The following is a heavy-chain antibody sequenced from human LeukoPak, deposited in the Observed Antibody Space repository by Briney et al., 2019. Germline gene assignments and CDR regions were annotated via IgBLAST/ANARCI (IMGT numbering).Heavy chain of an antibody. V-gene: IGHV4-34*01. J-gene: IGHJ6*03. Sequence: SETLSLTCAVYGGSSSGYYWSWIRQPPGKGLEWIGEINHSGSTNYNPSLKSRVTISVDTSKNQFSLKLSSVSAADTAVYYCARFYHYYYYMDVWGKGTTVTVSS. CDR3: ARFYHYYYYMDV. CDR2: INHSGST. CDR1: GGSSSGYY.